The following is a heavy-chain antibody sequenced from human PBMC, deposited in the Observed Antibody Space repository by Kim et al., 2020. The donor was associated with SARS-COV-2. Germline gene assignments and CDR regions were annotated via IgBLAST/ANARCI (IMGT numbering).Heavy chain of an antibody. J-gene: IGHJ5*02. Sequence: STYYNPSLKSRVTISVDTSKNQFSLKLSSVTAADTAVYYCARVLLKWFDPWVQGTLVTVSS. CDR3: ARVLLKWFDP. CDR2: ST. V-gene: IGHV4-31*02.